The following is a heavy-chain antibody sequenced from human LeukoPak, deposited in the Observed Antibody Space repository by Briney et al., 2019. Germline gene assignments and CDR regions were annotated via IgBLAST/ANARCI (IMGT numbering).Heavy chain of an antibody. V-gene: IGHV4-4*07. D-gene: IGHD4-23*01. CDR2: MHTSGSV. CDR1: GGSISRYY. J-gene: IGHJ6*03. CDR3: ARLPDPYGGDSKYYYYMDV. Sequence: SETLSLTCTVSGGSISRYYWTWIRQPAGKGLEWIGRMHTSGSVNNNPSLKSRVTMSADTSKNQFSLNLNTVTAADTAVYYCARLPDPYGGDSKYYYYMDVWGKGTTVTVFS.